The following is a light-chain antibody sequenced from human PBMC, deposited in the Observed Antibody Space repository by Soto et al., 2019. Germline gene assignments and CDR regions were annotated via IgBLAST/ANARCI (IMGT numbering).Light chain of an antibody. CDR1: QSITRN. Sequence: EIVMTQSPATLSVSPGERATLSCRASQSITRNLAWYQQSPGQAPRLLIYGAFTRATGIPDRFIGSGSGTDFSLTISRLEPEDFAVYYCQQYGSSGTFGQGTKVDIK. CDR3: QQYGSSGT. CDR2: GAF. V-gene: IGKV3-20*01. J-gene: IGKJ1*01.